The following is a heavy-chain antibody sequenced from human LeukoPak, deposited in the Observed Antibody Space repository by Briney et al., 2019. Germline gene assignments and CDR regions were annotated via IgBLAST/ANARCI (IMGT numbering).Heavy chain of an antibody. CDR3: AKGPHGDYVGDGFDY. J-gene: IGHJ4*02. Sequence: HPGGSLRLSCAASGFTFSSYGMHWVRQAPGKGLEWVAVISYDGSNKYYADSVKGRFTISRDNSKNTLYLQMNSLRAEDTAVYYCAKGPHGDYVGDGFDYWGQGTLVTVSS. CDR1: GFTFSSYG. D-gene: IGHD4-17*01. V-gene: IGHV3-30*18. CDR2: ISYDGSNK.